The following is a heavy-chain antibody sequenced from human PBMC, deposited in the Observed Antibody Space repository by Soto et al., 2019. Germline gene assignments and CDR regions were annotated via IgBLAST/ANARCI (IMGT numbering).Heavy chain of an antibody. J-gene: IGHJ4*02. Sequence: ASVKVSCKVSGYTLTELSMHWVRQAPGKGLEWMGGFDPEDGETIYAQKFQGRVTMTEDTSTDTAYMELSSLRSEDTAVYYCATLGNYYDSSGKGHYWGQGTLVTVSS. CDR1: GYTLTELS. CDR3: ATLGNYYDSSGKGHY. CDR2: FDPEDGET. V-gene: IGHV1-24*01. D-gene: IGHD3-22*01.